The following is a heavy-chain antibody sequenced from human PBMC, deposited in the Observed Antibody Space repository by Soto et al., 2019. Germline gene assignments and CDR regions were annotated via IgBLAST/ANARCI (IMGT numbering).Heavy chain of an antibody. J-gene: IGHJ6*02. CDR1: GFSLTNGRMG. V-gene: IGHV2-26*01. Sequence: QVTLKESGPVLVKPTETLTLTCSVSGFSLTNGRMGVSWIRQPQGKALEWLAPFFSDAERSYSTSMQSRLNMYKDSSGSQVVLTMTNMAPADTATYFCARMDGDYNYYGLDVWGHGIAVTVSS. CDR2: FFSDAER. D-gene: IGHD4-17*01. CDR3: ARMDGDYNYYGLDV.